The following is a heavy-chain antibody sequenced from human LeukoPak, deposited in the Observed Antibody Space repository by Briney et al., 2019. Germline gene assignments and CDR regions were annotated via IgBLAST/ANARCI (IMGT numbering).Heavy chain of an antibody. CDR3: ARGPVAVTVVNAFDI. V-gene: IGHV4-34*01. CDR1: GGSFSGYY. Sequence: SETLSLTCAVYGGSFSGYYWSWIRQPPGKGLEWIGEINHSGSTNYNPSLKSRVTISVDTSKNQFSLKLSSVTAADTAAYYCARGPVAVTVVNAFDIWGQGTMVTVSS. D-gene: IGHD4-23*01. J-gene: IGHJ3*02. CDR2: INHSGST.